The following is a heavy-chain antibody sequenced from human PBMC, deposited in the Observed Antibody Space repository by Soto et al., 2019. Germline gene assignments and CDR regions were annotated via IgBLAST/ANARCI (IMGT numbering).Heavy chain of an antibody. J-gene: IGHJ4*02. CDR1: GGSIRSGGYS. CDR2: IYHSGST. CDR3: ARGGDFWSGYYPPPPDY. V-gene: IGHV4-30-2*01. Sequence: SETLSLTCTVSGGSIRSGGYSWSWIRQPPGKGLEWIGYIYHSGSTYYNPSLKSRVTISVDRSKNQFSLKLSSVTAADTAVYYCARGGDFWSGYYPPPPDYWGQGTLVTVSS. D-gene: IGHD3-3*01.